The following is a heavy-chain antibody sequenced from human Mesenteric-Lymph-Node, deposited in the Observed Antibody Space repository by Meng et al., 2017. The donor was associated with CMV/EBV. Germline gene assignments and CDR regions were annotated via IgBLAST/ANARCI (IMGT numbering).Heavy chain of an antibody. Sequence: SETLSLTCTVSGGSVTTNHYWSWIRQTPGKGLEWIGYVYYSGSTNYNPSLKSRVTISVDTSKNQFSLKLSSVTAADTAVYYCARDRAKNWNYHDAFDIWGQGTMVTVSS. CDR3: ARDRAKNWNYHDAFDI. V-gene: IGHV4-59*02. D-gene: IGHD1-7*01. CDR2: VYYSGST. CDR1: GGSVTTNHY. J-gene: IGHJ3*02.